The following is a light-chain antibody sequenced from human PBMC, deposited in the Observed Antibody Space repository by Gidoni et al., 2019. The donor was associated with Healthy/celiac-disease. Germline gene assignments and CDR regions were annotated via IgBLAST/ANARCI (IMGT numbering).Light chain of an antibody. CDR1: SSVVGGYSY. J-gene: IGLJ2*01. V-gene: IGLV2-14*03. CDR3: SSYTSSITVV. Sequence: QSALTQPASVSGSPGQSITISCTGTSSVVGGYSYVPWYQQYPGKAPKLMIYDVSYRPSGVSNRFSGSKSDNTASLTISGLQAEDEADYYCSSYTSSITVVFGGGTKLTVL. CDR2: DVS.